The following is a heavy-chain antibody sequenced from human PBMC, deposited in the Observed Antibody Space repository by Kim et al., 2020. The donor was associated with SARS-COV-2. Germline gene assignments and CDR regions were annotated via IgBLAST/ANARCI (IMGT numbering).Heavy chain of an antibody. CDR3: AREEFPIMYYDILTGYYGVGTDY. Sequence: GGSLRLSCAASGFTFSSYGMHWVRQAPGKGLEWVAVISYDGSNKYYADSVKGRFTISRDNSKNTLYLQMNSLRAEDTAVYYCAREEFPIMYYDILTGYYGVGTDYWGQGTLVTVSS. J-gene: IGHJ4*02. CDR2: ISYDGSNK. V-gene: IGHV3-33*05. D-gene: IGHD3-9*01. CDR1: GFTFSSYG.